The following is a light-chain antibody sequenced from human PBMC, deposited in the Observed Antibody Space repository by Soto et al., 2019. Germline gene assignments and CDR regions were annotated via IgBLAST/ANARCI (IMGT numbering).Light chain of an antibody. CDR1: QDISNY. CDR2: DAS. Sequence: DIQMTHSPFSLSASVGDRVTIICQASQDISNYLSWYQQKPGKAPKLLIYDASNLETGVPSRFSGSGSGTDFTFTISSLQPEDIATYYCQQYDNLPLTFGGGTKVDIK. V-gene: IGKV1-33*01. CDR3: QQYDNLPLT. J-gene: IGKJ4*01.